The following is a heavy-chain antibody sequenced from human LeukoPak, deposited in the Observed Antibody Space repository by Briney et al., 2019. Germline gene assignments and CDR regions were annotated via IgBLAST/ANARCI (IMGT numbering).Heavy chain of an antibody. Sequence: PSETLSLTCSVSGASISSYYWSWIRQSPIKGLEWIGYIYYSGSTNYNPSLKSRVSISVDTIKNQFSLRLNSVTTADTAVYYCASSGALYWGPGTLVTVSS. CDR1: GASISSYY. D-gene: IGHD6-19*01. J-gene: IGHJ4*02. V-gene: IGHV4-59*01. CDR3: ASSGALY. CDR2: IYYSGST.